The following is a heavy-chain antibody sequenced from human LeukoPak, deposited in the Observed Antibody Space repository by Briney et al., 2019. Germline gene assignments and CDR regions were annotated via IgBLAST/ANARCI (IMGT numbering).Heavy chain of an antibody. V-gene: IGHV1-8*03. Sequence: ASVKVSCKASGYTFTSYDINWVRQATGQGFKWMGGMNPNSGNTGYAQKFQGRVTITRNTSISTAYMELSSLRSEDTAVYYCARATDFWRGYPFDYWGQGTLVTVSS. CDR1: GYTFTSYD. CDR2: MNPNSGNT. J-gene: IGHJ4*02. CDR3: ARATDFWRGYPFDY. D-gene: IGHD3-3*01.